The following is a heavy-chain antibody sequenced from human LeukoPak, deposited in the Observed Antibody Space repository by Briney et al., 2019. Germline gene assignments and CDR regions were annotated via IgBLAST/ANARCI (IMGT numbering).Heavy chain of an antibody. D-gene: IGHD6-6*01. CDR2: IYTSGST. CDR1: GGSISSGSYY. CDR3: SSSSYYYYGMDV. Sequence: SETLSLTCTVSGGSISSGSYYWSWIRQPAGKGLEWIGRIYTSGSTNYNPSLKSRVTISVDTSKNQFSLKLSSVTAADTAVYYCSSSSYYYYGMDVWGQGTRSPSP. V-gene: IGHV4-61*02. J-gene: IGHJ6*02.